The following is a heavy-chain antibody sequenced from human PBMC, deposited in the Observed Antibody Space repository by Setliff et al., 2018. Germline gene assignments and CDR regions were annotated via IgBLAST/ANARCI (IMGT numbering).Heavy chain of an antibody. Sequence: ASVKVSCKASGYAFTSYYMYWVRQAPGQGLEWMGTINTGGGSASIVDQFQGRVTMTRDTSTSTIYLELTSLRSDDTAVYYCARDDWVRGVKRYFDSWGQGTLVTVSS. V-gene: IGHV1-46*01. CDR2: INTGGGSA. CDR1: GYAFTSYY. D-gene: IGHD3-10*01. CDR3: ARDDWVRGVKRYFDS. J-gene: IGHJ4*02.